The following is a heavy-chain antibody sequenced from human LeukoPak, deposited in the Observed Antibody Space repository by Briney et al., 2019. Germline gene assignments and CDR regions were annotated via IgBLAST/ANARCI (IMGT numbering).Heavy chain of an antibody. CDR3: ARRGLDIVVVPAAIGGYEDGFPFDY. V-gene: IGHV4-34*01. J-gene: IGHJ4*02. CDR2: INHSGST. D-gene: IGHD2-2*01. CDR1: GGSCSGYY. Sequence: SETLSLTCAVYGGSCSGYYWSWIRQRPGKGLEWIGEINHSGSTNYNPSLKSRVTISVDTSKNQFSLKLSSVTAADTAVYYCARRGLDIVVVPAAIGGYEDGFPFDYWGQGTLVTVSS.